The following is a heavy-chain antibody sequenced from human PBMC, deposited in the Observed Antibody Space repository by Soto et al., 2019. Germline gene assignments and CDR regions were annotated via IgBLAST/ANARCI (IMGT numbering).Heavy chain of an antibody. V-gene: IGHV4-34*01. CDR1: GGSFSGYY. Sequence: QVQLQQWGAGLLKPSETLSLTCAVYGGSFSGYYWSWIRQPPGKGLEWIEEINHSGSTNYNPSLKSRVTISVDTSKNQFSLKLSSVTAADTAVYYCARGRRGSGDGDYLGARLRFDPWGQGTLVTVSS. D-gene: IGHD4-17*01. J-gene: IGHJ5*02. CDR3: ARGRRGSGDGDYLGARLRFDP. CDR2: INHSGST.